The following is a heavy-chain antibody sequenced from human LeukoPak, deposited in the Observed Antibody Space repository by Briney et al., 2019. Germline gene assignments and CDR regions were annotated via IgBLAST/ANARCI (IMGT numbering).Heavy chain of an antibody. V-gene: IGHV3-15*01. Sequence: PGGSLRLSCVASAFTFNNGWMTWVRQAPGKGLEWVGRIKSKTDGGTTDYAAPVKGRFIISRDDSINTLYLQMNSLKTEDTAVYYCATDSKWELANFRDAHDAFDIWGQGTMVTVS. J-gene: IGHJ3*02. CDR2: IKSKTDGGTT. CDR1: AFTFNNGW. CDR3: ATDSKWELANFRDAHDAFDI. D-gene: IGHD1-26*01.